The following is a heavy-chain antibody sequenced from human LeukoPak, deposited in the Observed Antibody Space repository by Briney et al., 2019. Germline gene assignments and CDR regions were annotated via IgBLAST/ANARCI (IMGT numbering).Heavy chain of an antibody. CDR3: AGESGQWLVRAFDY. J-gene: IGHJ4*02. V-gene: IGHV4-59*01. Sequence: SETLSLTCTVSGGSISSYYWSWIRQPPGKGLEWIGYIYYSGSTNYNPSLKSRVTISVDTSKNQFSLKLSSVTAADTAVYYCAGESGQWLVRAFDYWGQGTLVTVSS. CDR1: GGSISSYY. D-gene: IGHD6-19*01. CDR2: IYYSGST.